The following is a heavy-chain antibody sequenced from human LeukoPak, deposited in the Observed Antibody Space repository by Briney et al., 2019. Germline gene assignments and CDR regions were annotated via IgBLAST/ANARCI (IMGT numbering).Heavy chain of an antibody. Sequence: SETLSLTCTVSGGSISSSSYYWGWIRQPPGKGLEWIGSIYYSGSTYYNPSLKSRVTISVDTSKNQFSLKLSSVTAADTAVYYCARQGYWKTIDYWGQGTLVTVSS. J-gene: IGHJ4*02. CDR1: GGSISSSSYY. V-gene: IGHV4-39*01. CDR2: IYYSGST. CDR3: ARQGYWKTIDY. D-gene: IGHD2-21*01.